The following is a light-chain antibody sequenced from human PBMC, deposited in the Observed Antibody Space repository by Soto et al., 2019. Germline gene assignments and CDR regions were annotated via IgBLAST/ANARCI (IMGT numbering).Light chain of an antibody. J-gene: IGKJ2*01. CDR2: DAS. CDR3: QQYGTSSYT. Sequence: EIVMTQSPGTLSLSPGETATLSCRASQSLSSKYLAWYQQKPGQAPRLLISDASSRATGIPDRFRGSGSGTDFTLTISRLEPEDFAVYYCQQYGTSSYTFGQGTKLEI. V-gene: IGKV3-20*01. CDR1: QSLSSKY.